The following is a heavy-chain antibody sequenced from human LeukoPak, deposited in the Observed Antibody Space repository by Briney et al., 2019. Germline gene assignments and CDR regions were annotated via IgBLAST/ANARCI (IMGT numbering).Heavy chain of an antibody. D-gene: IGHD6-13*01. V-gene: IGHV6-1*01. CDR3: ARGRQQLVA. CDR1: GDSVSSNSAG. Sequence: SQTLSLTSAISGDSVSSNSAGWNWIRQSPSRGLEWLGRTYYRYKWYNEYAVSVKSRITINPDTSKNQFSLQLNSVTPEDTAVYYCARGRQQLVAWGQGTLVTVSS. J-gene: IGHJ5*02. CDR2: TYYRYKWYN.